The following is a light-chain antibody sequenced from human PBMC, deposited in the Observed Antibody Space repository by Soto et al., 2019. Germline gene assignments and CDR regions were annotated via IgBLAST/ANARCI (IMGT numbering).Light chain of an antibody. CDR2: EVS. V-gene: IGLV2-14*01. Sequence: QSALTQPASVSGSPGQSITISCTGTSSDVGGYKYVSWYQHHPGKAPKLMIYEVSNRPSGVSNRFSGSKSGNTASLTISGLQAEDEADYYCSSYTGSSTPVFGGGTKVTVL. J-gene: IGLJ3*02. CDR3: SSYTGSSTPV. CDR1: SSDVGGYKY.